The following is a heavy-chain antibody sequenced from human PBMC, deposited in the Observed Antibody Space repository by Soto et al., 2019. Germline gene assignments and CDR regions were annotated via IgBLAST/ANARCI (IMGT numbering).Heavy chain of an antibody. CDR3: ARSGHTFAAVI. CDR2: LHYSGSA. Sequence: QVQLQESGPGLVKPSETLSLTCTVSGVSMIDYYGSWIRQSPGNGLEHIGYLHYSGSANYNTSLKSRVTISMDRSKNQFSLKLNSVTAADTAIYYCARSGHTFAAVIWGQGIVVTVSS. J-gene: IGHJ4*02. V-gene: IGHV4-59*01. D-gene: IGHD3-16*01. CDR1: GVSMIDYY.